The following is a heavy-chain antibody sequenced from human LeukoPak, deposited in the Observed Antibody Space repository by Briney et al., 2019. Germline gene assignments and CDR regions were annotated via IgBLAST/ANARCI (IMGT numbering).Heavy chain of an antibody. Sequence: ASVKVSCKASGYTFTDYYMHWVRQAPGQGLEWMGWINPNSGGTNCTQKFQGRVTITRNTSISTAYMELSSLRSEDTAVYYCARGRPAAYYYMDVWGKGTTVTVSS. D-gene: IGHD6-25*01. J-gene: IGHJ6*03. CDR3: ARGRPAAYYYMDV. CDR2: INPNSGGT. CDR1: GYTFTDYY. V-gene: IGHV1-2*02.